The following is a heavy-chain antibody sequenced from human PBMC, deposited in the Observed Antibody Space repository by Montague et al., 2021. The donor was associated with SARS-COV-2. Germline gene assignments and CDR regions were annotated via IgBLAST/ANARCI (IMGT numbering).Heavy chain of an antibody. V-gene: IGHV4-59*01. CDR3: ARVGRGSSWYEVAFDI. CDR1: GGSISRYS. Sequence: SETLSLTCTVSGGSISRYSWTWIRQPPGKGLEWIGYIYNSGSTNYNPSLTSRVTISVDTSKNQFSLKLGSVAAADTAVYYCARVGRGSSWYEVAFDIWAQGTMVTVSS. CDR2: IYNSGST. J-gene: IGHJ3*02. D-gene: IGHD6-13*01.